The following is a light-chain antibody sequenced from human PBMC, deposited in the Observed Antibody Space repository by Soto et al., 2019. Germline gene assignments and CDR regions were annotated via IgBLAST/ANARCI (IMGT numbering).Light chain of an antibody. Sequence: DIQMTQSPSSLSASVGDRVTITCRASQSISSYLNWYQQKPGKAPKLLIYAASSLQSGVPSRFSGSGSVTDCTLTISSLQPEDFATYYCQQRYSTPLTFGGGTKVDIK. J-gene: IGKJ4*01. CDR2: AAS. CDR3: QQRYSTPLT. CDR1: QSISSY. V-gene: IGKV1-39*01.